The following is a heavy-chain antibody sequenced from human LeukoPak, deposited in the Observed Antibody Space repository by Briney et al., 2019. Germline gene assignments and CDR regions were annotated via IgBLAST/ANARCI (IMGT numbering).Heavy chain of an antibody. CDR1: GYTFTSYD. CDR3: ARGAAYSGSYSW. Sequence: ASVKVSCKASGYTFTSYDINWVRQATGQGLEWMGWMNPNSGNTGYAQKFQGRVTMTRNTPISTAYMELSSLRSEDTAVYYCARGAAYSGSYSWWGQGTLVTVSS. J-gene: IGHJ4*02. V-gene: IGHV1-8*01. D-gene: IGHD1-26*01. CDR2: MNPNSGNT.